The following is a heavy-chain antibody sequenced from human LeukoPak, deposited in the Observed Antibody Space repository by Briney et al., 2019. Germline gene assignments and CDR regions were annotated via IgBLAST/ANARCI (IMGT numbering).Heavy chain of an antibody. Sequence: PGGSLRLSCAASGFTFDDYAMHWVRQAPGKGLEWVSGISWNSGSIGYADSVKGRFTISRDNAKNSLYLQMNSLRAEDTALYYCAKPLAAAGINKDAFDIWGQGTMVTVSS. V-gene: IGHV3-9*01. J-gene: IGHJ3*02. CDR2: ISWNSGSI. CDR1: GFTFDDYA. D-gene: IGHD6-13*01. CDR3: AKPLAAAGINKDAFDI.